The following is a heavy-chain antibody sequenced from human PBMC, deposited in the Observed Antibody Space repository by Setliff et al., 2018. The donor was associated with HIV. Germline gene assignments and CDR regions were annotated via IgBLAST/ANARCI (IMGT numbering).Heavy chain of an antibody. V-gene: IGHV3-74*01. CDR1: GYTFTSYY. D-gene: IGHD5-12*01. CDR3: HSGYDTEEQSYFDY. Sequence: SCKASGYTFTSYYMHWVRQAPGKGLVWVSRVNSDGSSKTYADSVKDRFTISRDNAKNTLYLQMNSLRAEDTGVYYCHSGYDTEEQSYFDYWGQGALVTVSS. CDR2: VNSDGSSK. J-gene: IGHJ4*02.